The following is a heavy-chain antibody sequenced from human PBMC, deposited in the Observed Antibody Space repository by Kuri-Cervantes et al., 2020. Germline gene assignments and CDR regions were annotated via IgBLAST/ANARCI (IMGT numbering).Heavy chain of an antibody. V-gene: IGHV4-34*01. J-gene: IGHJ4*02. CDR2: INHTEST. Sequence: ESLKISCAASGFTFGTYSMNWVRQAPGKGLEWIGEINHTESTNYSPSLKSRVTISVDTSKNQFSLKLSSVTAEDTAVYYCARVRSSAAAGQPFDYWGQGTLVTVSS. CDR3: ARVRSSAAAGQPFDY. D-gene: IGHD6-13*01. CDR1: GFTFGTYS.